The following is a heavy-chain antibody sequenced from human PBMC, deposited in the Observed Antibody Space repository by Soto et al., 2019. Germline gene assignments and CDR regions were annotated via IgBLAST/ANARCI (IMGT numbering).Heavy chain of an antibody. CDR2: IYHSGST. Sequence: SETLSLTCAVSGGSISSGGYSWSWIRQPPGKGLEWIGYIYHSGSTYYNPSLKSRVTISVDRSKNQFSLKLSSVTAADTAVYYCASTSKYYDFWSGTPPGAFDIWGQGTMVTVS. J-gene: IGHJ3*02. D-gene: IGHD3-3*01. CDR1: GGSISSGGYS. V-gene: IGHV4-30-2*01. CDR3: ASTSKYYDFWSGTPPGAFDI.